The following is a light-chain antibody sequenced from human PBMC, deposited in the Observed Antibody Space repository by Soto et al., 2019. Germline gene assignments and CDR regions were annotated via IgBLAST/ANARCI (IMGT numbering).Light chain of an antibody. Sequence: DIQMTQSPSTLSATAGDRVTITCRASQSISSWLAWYQHKPGKAPKLLIYDASNLDSGVPSRFSGSGSGTEFTLTVSSLQPDDFATYYCHQYHNFPRTFGQGTKVDIK. CDR1: QSISSW. CDR3: HQYHNFPRT. V-gene: IGKV1-5*01. CDR2: DAS. J-gene: IGKJ1*01.